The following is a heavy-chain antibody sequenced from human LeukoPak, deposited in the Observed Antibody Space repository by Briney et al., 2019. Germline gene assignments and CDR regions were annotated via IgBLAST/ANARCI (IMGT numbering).Heavy chain of an antibody. CDR3: ARDLRAFRDGYKNPNFSLDY. D-gene: IGHD5-24*01. CDR1: GYTFTSYG. J-gene: IGHJ4*02. V-gene: IGHV1-18*01. CDR2: ISAYNGDT. Sequence: GASVKVSCKASGYTFTSYGVSWVRQAPGQGLEWMGWISAYNGDTKYAQKLQGRVTMTTDTSTRTAYMELRSLRSDDTAVYFCARDLRAFRDGYKNPNFSLDYWGQGTLVTVSS.